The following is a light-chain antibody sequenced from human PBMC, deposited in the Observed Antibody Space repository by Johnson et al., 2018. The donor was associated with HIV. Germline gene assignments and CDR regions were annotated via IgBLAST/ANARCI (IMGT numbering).Light chain of an antibody. CDR2: ENN. CDR3: GTWDSSLTSGGI. Sequence: QSVLTQPPSVSAAPGQRVTISCSGSSSNIANNYISWYQQFPGTAPKLLIYENNKRPSGIPDQFSASKSGASATLGITGLQTGDEADYYCGTWDSSLTSGGIFGTGTKVTVL. V-gene: IGLV1-51*02. J-gene: IGLJ1*01. CDR1: SSNIANNY.